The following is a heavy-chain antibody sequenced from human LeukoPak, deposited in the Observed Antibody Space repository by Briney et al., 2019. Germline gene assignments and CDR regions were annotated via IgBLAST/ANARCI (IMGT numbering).Heavy chain of an antibody. D-gene: IGHD1-7*01. CDR1: GGSISSSNYY. J-gene: IGHJ4*02. V-gene: IGHV4-39*01. Sequence: KPSETLSLTCTVSGGSISSSNYYWGWIRQPPGKGLEWIGSIYNGGYTYYNPSLQSRVTISVDASKNQFSVKVSSVTPTDTAVYYCARGTSTPYYFDFWGQGTLVTVSS. CDR3: ARGTSTPYYFDF. CDR2: IYNGGYT.